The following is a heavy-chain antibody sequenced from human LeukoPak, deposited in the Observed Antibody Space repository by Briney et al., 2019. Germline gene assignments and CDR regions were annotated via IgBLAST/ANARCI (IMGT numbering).Heavy chain of an antibody. V-gene: IGHV3-72*01. CDR3: ARWPSGAPRD. CDR2: AKNKAQRYTT. Sequence: GGSLRLSCAASGFTFSDHDMDWVRQAPGKGLEWLGRAKNKAQRYTTEYAASVSGRFTIAREDSKSTLSLQMNSLKSEDTAVYYCARWPSGAPRDWGQGTLVTVSS. J-gene: IGHJ4*02. D-gene: IGHD6-19*01. CDR1: GFTFSDHD.